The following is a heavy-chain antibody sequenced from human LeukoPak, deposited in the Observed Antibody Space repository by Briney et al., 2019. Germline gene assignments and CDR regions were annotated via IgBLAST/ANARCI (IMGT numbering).Heavy chain of an antibody. J-gene: IGHJ4*02. V-gene: IGHV4-59*01. CDR2: IYYSGST. CDR3: ARLPNYCDYVDY. Sequence: SETLSLTCTVSGGSISSYYWSWIRQPPGKGLEWIGYIYYSGSTNYNPSLKSRVTISVDTSKNQFSLKLSSVTAADTAVYYCARLPNYCDYVDYWGQGTLVTVSS. D-gene: IGHD4-17*01. CDR1: GGSISSYY.